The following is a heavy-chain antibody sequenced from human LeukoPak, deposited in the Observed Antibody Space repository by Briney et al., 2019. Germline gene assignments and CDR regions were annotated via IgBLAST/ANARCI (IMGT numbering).Heavy chain of an antibody. CDR2: IYYSGST. V-gene: IGHV4-59*01. CDR3: ARASIVGATSPDAFDI. CDR1: GGSISSYY. J-gene: IGHJ3*02. D-gene: IGHD1-26*01. Sequence: PSETLSLTCTVSGGSISSYYWSWIRQPPGKGLEWIGYIYYSGSTNYNPSLKSRVTISVDTSKNQFSLKLSSVTAADTAVYYCARASIVGATSPDAFDIWGQGTMVTVSS.